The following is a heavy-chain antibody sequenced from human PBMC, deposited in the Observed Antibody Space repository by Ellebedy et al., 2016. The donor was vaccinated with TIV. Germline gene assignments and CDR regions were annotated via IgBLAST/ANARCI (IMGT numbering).Heavy chain of an antibody. D-gene: IGHD6-19*01. J-gene: IGHJ4*02. Sequence: SETLSLXCSVSGGSSNYYYWSWIRQHPGKGLEWIGHVYSSGTTHYNPSLKRRLTISVDRSKNQFSLKLTSVTAADTAVYYCARQGDGPVSVADTPFDSWGRGTLVTVSS. CDR1: GGSSNYYY. CDR2: VYSSGTT. V-gene: IGHV4-59*08. CDR3: ARQGDGPVSVADTPFDS.